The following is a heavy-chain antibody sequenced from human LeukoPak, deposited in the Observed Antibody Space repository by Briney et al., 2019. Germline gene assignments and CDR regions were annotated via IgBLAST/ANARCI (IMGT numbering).Heavy chain of an antibody. CDR3: AVNDAFDI. Sequence: GGSLRLSCAASGFTVSSNYMNWVRQAPGKGLEWVSSISSGSSYIYYADSVKGRFTISRDNAKNSLYLQMNSLRAEDTAVYYCAVNDAFDIWGQGTMVAVSS. V-gene: IGHV3-21*01. J-gene: IGHJ3*02. CDR1: GFTVSSNY. CDR2: ISSGSSYI.